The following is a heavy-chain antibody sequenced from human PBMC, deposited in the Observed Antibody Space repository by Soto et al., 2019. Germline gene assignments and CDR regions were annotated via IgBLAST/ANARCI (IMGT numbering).Heavy chain of an antibody. V-gene: IGHV3-48*02. CDR1: GFTFADYA. Sequence: GGSLRLSCTASGFTFADYAMSWVRQAPGRGLEWVSYISSSSSTIYYADSVKGRFTISRDNAKNSLYLQMNSLRDEDTAVYYCARDSSDDFWSGWPWGQGTMVTVSS. D-gene: IGHD3-3*01. CDR2: ISSSSSTI. CDR3: ARDSSDDFWSGWP. J-gene: IGHJ3*01.